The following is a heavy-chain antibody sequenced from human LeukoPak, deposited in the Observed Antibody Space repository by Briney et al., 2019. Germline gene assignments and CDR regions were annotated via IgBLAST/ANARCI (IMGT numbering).Heavy chain of an antibody. CDR1: GGSISSSSYY. CDR2: VYYSGST. CDR3: ARQVTSCSSTSCYHFDY. V-gene: IGHV4-39*01. D-gene: IGHD2-2*01. J-gene: IGHJ4*02. Sequence: SETLSLTCTVSGGSISSSSYYWGWTRQPPGKGLEWVGSVYYSGSTYYNPSLKSRVTISVDTSKNQFSLKLSSVTAADTAVYYCARQVTSCSSTSCYHFDYWGQGTLVTVSS.